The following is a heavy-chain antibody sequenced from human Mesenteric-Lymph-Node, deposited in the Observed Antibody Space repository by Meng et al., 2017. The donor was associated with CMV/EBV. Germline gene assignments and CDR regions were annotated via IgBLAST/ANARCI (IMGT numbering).Heavy chain of an antibody. V-gene: IGHV3-21*01. CDR3: VRGFRQIYTSPWDNWFDP. Sequence: GGSLRLSCAASGFTFSGYSMNWVRQAPGKGLEWVSSISSSSNYIYYADSLKGRFTISRDNAKNSLYLQMNNLRAEDTALYYCVRGFRQIYTSPWDNWFDPWGQGTLVTVSS. CDR1: GFTFSGYS. CDR2: ISSSSNYI. D-gene: IGHD2-2*01. J-gene: IGHJ5*02.